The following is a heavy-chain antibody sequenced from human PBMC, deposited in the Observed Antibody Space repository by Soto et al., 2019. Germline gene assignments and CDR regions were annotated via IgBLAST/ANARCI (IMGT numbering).Heavy chain of an antibody. D-gene: IGHD2-2*01. CDR1: GYSFTAYW. CDR2: IDPSDSYV. J-gene: IGHJ4*02. Sequence: EESLKISCQASGYSFTAYWITWVRQMPGKGLEWMATIDPSDSYVDYSPSFRGHVTFSVDRSITTVYLRWNSLKASDSAMYFCTRRASSSFYHFDFWGQGALVTVSS. CDR3: TRRASSSFYHFDF. V-gene: IGHV5-10-1*01.